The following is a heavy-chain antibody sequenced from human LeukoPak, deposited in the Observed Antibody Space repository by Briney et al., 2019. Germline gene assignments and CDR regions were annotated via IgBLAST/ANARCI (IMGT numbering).Heavy chain of an antibody. D-gene: IGHD4-17*01. CDR2: ITSKSYDGTT. CDR3: STAFYGAPLA. J-gene: IGHJ5*02. Sequence: GGSLRLSCTASGFTFSTAFMNWVRQAPGKGLEWVARITSKSYDGTTDYAAPVKGRFTISRDDSKNTLYLQMNSLKIEDTAVYYCSTAFYGAPLAWGQGPLVPVSS. V-gene: IGHV3-15*01. CDR1: GFTFSTAF.